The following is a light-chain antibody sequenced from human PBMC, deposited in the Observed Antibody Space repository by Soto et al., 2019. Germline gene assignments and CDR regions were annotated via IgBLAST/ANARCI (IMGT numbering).Light chain of an antibody. CDR2: DAS. Sequence: DIQMTQSPSTLSASIGDRVTITCRASQSISTFLAWYQQKPGKAPQILIYDASKLEPGVPSRLSGGGSGTQFTLTISSLQPDDFATYYCQQYDTYPLTFGGGTSVEIK. CDR3: QQYDTYPLT. J-gene: IGKJ4*01. V-gene: IGKV1-5*01. CDR1: QSISTF.